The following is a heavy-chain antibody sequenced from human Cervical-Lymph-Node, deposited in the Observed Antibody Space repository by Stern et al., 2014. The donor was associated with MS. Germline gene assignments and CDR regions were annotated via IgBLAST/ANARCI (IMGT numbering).Heavy chain of an antibody. D-gene: IGHD3-22*01. CDR1: GGTFSNYA. CDR2: IIPIFDIV. CDR3: ARASLTSGYYYSHLAY. V-gene: IGHV1-69*01. J-gene: IGHJ4*02. Sequence: QVQLVQSGAEVKKPGSSVKVSCKASGGTFSNYATSWVRQVPGQGLEWVGGIIPIFDIVHYAQKFQGRVTIAADASTSTAYMEVNSLTHEDTAVYYCARASLTSGYYYSHLAYWGQGTMVTVSS.